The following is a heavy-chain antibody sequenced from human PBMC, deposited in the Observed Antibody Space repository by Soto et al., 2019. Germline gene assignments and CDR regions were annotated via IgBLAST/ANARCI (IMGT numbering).Heavy chain of an antibody. D-gene: IGHD6-19*01. CDR1: GFTFSSYG. J-gene: IGHJ6*02. CDR3: AKDTAGNYAYYGMDV. CDR2: ISYDGSIK. Sequence: PGGSLRLSCAASGFTFSSYGMQWVRQAPDKELEWVEVISYDGSIKYYAYSVKGRFTISRDNSKNTLYLQMNSLIAEDTAVYYCAKDTAGNYAYYGMDVWGQGTTVTVSS. V-gene: IGHV3-30*18.